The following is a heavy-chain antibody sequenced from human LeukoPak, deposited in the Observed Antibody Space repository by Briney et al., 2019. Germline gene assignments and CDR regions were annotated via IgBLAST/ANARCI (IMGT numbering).Heavy chain of an antibody. CDR1: GFSLSTSGVG. CDR3: VHKRETGYCSSLSCNHDAFGV. CDR2: IYWDDDE. Sequence: QSGPTLVNPTQTLTLTCTFSGFSLSTSGVGVGWIRQPPGKALEWLTVIYWDDDERYSPSLKSRLTITKDTSKNQVVLTMTNVDPVDTATYYCVHKRETGYCSSLSCNHDAFGVWGQGTMVSVSS. D-gene: IGHD2-2*01. V-gene: IGHV2-5*02. J-gene: IGHJ3*01.